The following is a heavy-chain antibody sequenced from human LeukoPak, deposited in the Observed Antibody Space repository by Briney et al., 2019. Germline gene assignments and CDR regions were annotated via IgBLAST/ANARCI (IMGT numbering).Heavy chain of an antibody. V-gene: IGHV1-18*01. CDR3: AREPYYDFWSGYSPDYYYYGMDV. J-gene: IGHJ6*02. D-gene: IGHD3-3*01. CDR2: ISAYNGNT. CDR1: GYTFTSYG. Sequence: ASVKVSCKPSGYTFTSYGISWVRQAPGQGLEWMGWISAYNGNTNYAQKLQGRVTMTTDTSTSTAYMELRSLRSDDTAVYYCAREPYYDFWSGYSPDYYYYGMDVWGQGTTVTVSS.